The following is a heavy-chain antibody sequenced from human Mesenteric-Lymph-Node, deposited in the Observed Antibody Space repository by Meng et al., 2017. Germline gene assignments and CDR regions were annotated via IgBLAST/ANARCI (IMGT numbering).Heavy chain of an antibody. V-gene: IGHV3-74*01. D-gene: IGHD3-3*01. J-gene: IGHJ5*02. CDR2: ISDDGSST. CDR3: TRDRFFSA. CDR1: GFTFSNYW. Sequence: EVQLGESGGGLVQPGGSLRLSCAASGFTFSNYWMHWVRQAPGKGLVWVSRISDDGSSTTYADSVKGRFTISRDNAKNTLSLQMNSLRVEDTAVYYCTRDRFFSAWGQGTLVTVSS.